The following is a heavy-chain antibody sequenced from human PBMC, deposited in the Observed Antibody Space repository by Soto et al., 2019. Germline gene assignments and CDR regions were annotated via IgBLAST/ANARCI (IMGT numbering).Heavy chain of an antibody. CDR2: IHNSGTT. V-gene: IGHV4-31*03. J-gene: IGHJ5*02. Sequence: SETLSLTCTVSGGSISSGDYYWSWIRHHPGKGLEWIGYIHNSGTTYYIPPLKSRVAMTVDTSKNQLSLKLTSVTAADTAVYYCARGVTFGGVIAPRFDPWGQGTLVTVS. CDR1: GGSISSGDYY. CDR3: ARGVTFGGVIAPRFDP. D-gene: IGHD3-16*02.